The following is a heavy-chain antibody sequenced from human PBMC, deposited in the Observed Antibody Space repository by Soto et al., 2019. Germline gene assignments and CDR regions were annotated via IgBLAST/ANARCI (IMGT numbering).Heavy chain of an antibody. D-gene: IGHD2-2*01. V-gene: IGHV4-59*01. CDR1: GVSISSYY. J-gene: IGHJ4*02. Sequence: SETLSLTCTVSGVSISSYYWIWIRQPPGKGLEWIGYIYYSGSTNYNPSLKSRVTISVDTSKNQFSLKLSSVTAADTAVYYCAGAYQLPLRPDYWGQGTLVTVSS. CDR2: IYYSGST. CDR3: AGAYQLPLRPDY.